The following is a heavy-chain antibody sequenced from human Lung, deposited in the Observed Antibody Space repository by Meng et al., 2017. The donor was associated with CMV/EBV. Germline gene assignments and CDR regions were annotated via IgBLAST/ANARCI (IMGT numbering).Heavy chain of an antibody. CDR1: GFTFSSYG. J-gene: IGHJ6*02. V-gene: IGHV3-33*06. D-gene: IGHD2-2*01. CDR2: IWYDGSNK. Sequence: SXKIXXAASGFTFSSYGMHWVRQAPGKGLEWVAVIWYDGSNKYYADSVKGRFTISRDNSKNTLYLQMNSLRAEDTAVYYCAKHSVPAAPYYYYGMDVWGQGXTVTVSS. CDR3: AKHSVPAAPYYYYGMDV.